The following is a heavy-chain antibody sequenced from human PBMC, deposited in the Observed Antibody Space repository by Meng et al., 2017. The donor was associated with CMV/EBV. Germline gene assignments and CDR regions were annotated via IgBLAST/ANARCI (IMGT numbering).Heavy chain of an antibody. Sequence: VQPQESGPRLVKSSETSCIPCNFSGGPISSYYWSWIRQHAGKGLEWIGRIYTSGSTNYNPSLKSRVTMSVDTSKNQFSLKLSSVTAADTAVYYCARSMVVAGDWFDPWGQGTLVTVSS. CDR3: ARSMVVAGDWFDP. CDR2: IYTSGST. J-gene: IGHJ5*02. V-gene: IGHV4-4*07. CDR1: GGPISSYY. D-gene: IGHD2-15*01.